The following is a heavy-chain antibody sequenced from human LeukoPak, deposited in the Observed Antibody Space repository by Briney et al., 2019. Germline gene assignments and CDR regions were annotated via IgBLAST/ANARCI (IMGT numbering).Heavy chain of an antibody. CDR1: GGSISSSSYY. CDR2: IYYSGST. J-gene: IGHJ1*01. V-gene: IGHV4-39*07. D-gene: IGHD1-26*01. Sequence: PSETLSLTCTVSGGSISSSSYYWGWIRQPPGKGLEWIGSIYYSGSTYYNPSLKSRVTISVDTSKNQFSLKLSSVTAADTAVYYCARVFLGSYPPGEYFQHWGQGTLVTVSS. CDR3: ARVFLGSYPPGEYFQH.